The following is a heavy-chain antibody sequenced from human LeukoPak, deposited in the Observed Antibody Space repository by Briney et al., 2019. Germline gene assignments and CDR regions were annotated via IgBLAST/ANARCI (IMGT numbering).Heavy chain of an antibody. CDR3: ARGGIPNYSDSSDYYFGQF. CDR2: ISISASTI. CDR1: GFTFSYYG. Sequence: PGGSLRLSCAASGFTFSYYGMNWVRQAPGKGLEWVSYISISASTIYYADSVKGRFTISRDNAKNSLYLQMNSLRAEDTAVYHCARGGIPNYSDSSDYYFGQFWGQGTLVTVSS. D-gene: IGHD3-22*01. J-gene: IGHJ4*02. V-gene: IGHV3-48*01.